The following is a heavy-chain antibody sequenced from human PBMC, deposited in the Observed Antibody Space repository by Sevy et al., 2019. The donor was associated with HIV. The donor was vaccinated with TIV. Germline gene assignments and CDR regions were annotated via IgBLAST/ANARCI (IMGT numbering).Heavy chain of an antibody. Sequence: GGSLRLSCAASGFTFSSYWMSWVRQAPGKGLEWVANIKQDGSEKYYVDSVKGRFTNSRDNAKNSLYLQMNSLRAEDTAVYYCARILGDYYDSSGYYRSFFDYWGQGTLVIVSS. V-gene: IGHV3-7*01. CDR1: GFTFSSYW. CDR3: ARILGDYYDSSGYYRSFFDY. D-gene: IGHD3-22*01. CDR2: IKQDGSEK. J-gene: IGHJ4*02.